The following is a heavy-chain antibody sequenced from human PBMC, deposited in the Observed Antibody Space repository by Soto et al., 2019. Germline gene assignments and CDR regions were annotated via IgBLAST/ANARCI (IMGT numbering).Heavy chain of an antibody. V-gene: IGHV4-61*03. CDR3: ARLGDYNWNYFDY. CDR2: IYNSGST. CDR1: GGSISSGTYY. D-gene: IGHD1-20*01. J-gene: IGHJ4*02. Sequence: SETLSLTCTVSGGSISSGTYYWSWIRQPPGKGLEWIGYIYNSGSTNYNPSLKSRVTISVDTSKNHFSLKLSSVTAADTAVYYCARLGDYNWNYFDYWGQGTLVTVSS.